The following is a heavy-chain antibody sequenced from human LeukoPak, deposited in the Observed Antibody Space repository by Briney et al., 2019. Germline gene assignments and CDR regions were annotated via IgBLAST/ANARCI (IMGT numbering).Heavy chain of an antibody. J-gene: IGHJ3*02. CDR3: AKGSSITMIVVVIKNAFDI. CDR1: GITFSNYN. Sequence: GGSLRLSCAAPGITFSNYNMNWVRQAPGKGLEWISAITSSSSYTFYADSVKGRFTISRDNAQNSLYLQMNSLRVEDTAIYYCAKGSSITMIVVVIKNAFDIWGQGTMVTVSS. CDR2: ITSSSSYT. V-gene: IGHV3-21*01. D-gene: IGHD3-22*01.